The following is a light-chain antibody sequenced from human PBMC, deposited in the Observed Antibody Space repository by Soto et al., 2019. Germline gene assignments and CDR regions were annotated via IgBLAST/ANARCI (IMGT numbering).Light chain of an antibody. Sequence: QSALTQPPSASGSPGQSVTISCTGTSSDVGSYNYVSWYQQHPGKAPKLMIYEVSKRPSGVPDRFSDSKSGNTASLTVSGLQAEDEADYYCSSYAGSNNFVFGGGTKLTVL. CDR2: EVS. CDR1: SSDVGSYNY. J-gene: IGLJ2*01. CDR3: SSYAGSNNFV. V-gene: IGLV2-8*01.